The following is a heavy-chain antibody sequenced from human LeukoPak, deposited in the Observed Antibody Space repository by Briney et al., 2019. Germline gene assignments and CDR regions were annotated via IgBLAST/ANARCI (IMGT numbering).Heavy chain of an antibody. CDR1: GFTFSSYS. J-gene: IGHJ4*02. CDR2: ISSSSSYI. CDR3: ARDYCSGGSCQGGVFDY. Sequence: GGSLRLSCVASGFTFSSYSMNWVRQAPGKGLEWVSFISSSSSYIYYADSVKGRFTISRDNSKNTLYLQMNSLRAEDTAVYYCARDYCSGGSCQGGVFDYWGQGTLVTVSS. D-gene: IGHD2-15*01. V-gene: IGHV3-21*01.